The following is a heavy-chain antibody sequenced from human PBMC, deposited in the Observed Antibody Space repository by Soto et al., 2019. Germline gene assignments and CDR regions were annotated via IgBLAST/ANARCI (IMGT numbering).Heavy chain of an antibody. CDR2: IIPIFGTA. D-gene: IGHD2-2*01. J-gene: IGHJ6*02. Sequence: ASVKVSCKASGGTFSSYAISWVRQAPGQGLEWMGGIIPIFGTANYAQKFQGRVTITADKSTSTAYMELSSLRSEDTAVYYCARDNIVVVPAATLYYYYGMDVWGQGTTVTVS. CDR3: ARDNIVVVPAATLYYYYGMDV. V-gene: IGHV1-69*06. CDR1: GGTFSSYA.